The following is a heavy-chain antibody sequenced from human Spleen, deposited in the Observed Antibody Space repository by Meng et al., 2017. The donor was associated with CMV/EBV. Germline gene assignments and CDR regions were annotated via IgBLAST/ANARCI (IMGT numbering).Heavy chain of an antibody. J-gene: IGHJ6*02. CDR3: ARDLSGNLDLDYYYYGMDV. D-gene: IGHD4-23*01. CDR2: ISIYNTNT. CDR1: GYTFISYG. Sequence: ASVKVSCKASGYTFISYGISWVRQAPGQGLEWMGWISIYNTNTYYAQNLQDRVTMTIDRSSTTAYLELRSLTSDDTAVYYCARDLSGNLDLDYYYYGMDVWGQGTTVTVSS. V-gene: IGHV1-18*01.